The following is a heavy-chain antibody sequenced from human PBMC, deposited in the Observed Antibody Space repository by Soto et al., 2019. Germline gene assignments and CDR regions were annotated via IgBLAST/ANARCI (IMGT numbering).Heavy chain of an antibody. CDR1: GFSYRSHA. V-gene: IGHV3-23*01. CDR3: AKDLTLRELLPDFDY. CDR2: ISGSGGST. Sequence: PGGSLRLSCTASGFSYRSHAMSWVRQAPGKGTEWVSAISGSGGSTYYADSVKGRFTISRDNSKNTLYLQMNSLRAEDTAVYYCAKDLTLRELLPDFDYWGQGTLVAVSS. D-gene: IGHD1-26*01. J-gene: IGHJ4*02.